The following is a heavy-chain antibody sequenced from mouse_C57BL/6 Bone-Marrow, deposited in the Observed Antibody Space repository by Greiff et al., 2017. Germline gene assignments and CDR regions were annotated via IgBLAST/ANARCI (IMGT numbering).Heavy chain of an antibody. D-gene: IGHD2-5*01. Sequence: VQLQQPGAELVKPGASVKLSCKASGYTFTSYWMHWVKQRPGQGLEWIGMIHPNSGSTNYNEKFKSKATLTVDKSSSTAYMRLSSLTSEDSAVYYCARPSYYSNSYAMDYWGQGTSVTVSS. CDR2: IHPNSGST. J-gene: IGHJ4*01. CDR1: GYTFTSYW. V-gene: IGHV1-64*01. CDR3: ARPSYYSNSYAMDY.